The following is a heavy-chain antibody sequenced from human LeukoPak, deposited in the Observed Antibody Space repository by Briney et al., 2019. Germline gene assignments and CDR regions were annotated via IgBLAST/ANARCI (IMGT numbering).Heavy chain of an antibody. CDR3: ARDQHYATDY. CDR1: GYMFTNYN. J-gene: IGHJ4*02. CDR2: VSASGANT. Sequence: ASVKVSCKASGYMFTNYNMQWVRQAPGQGVEWMGMVSASGANTKYAQKFRGRVTMTSDTSTSTVYMELSSLISDDTAVYYCARDQHYATDYWGQGTLVTVYS. D-gene: IGHD2-2*01. V-gene: IGHV1-46*03.